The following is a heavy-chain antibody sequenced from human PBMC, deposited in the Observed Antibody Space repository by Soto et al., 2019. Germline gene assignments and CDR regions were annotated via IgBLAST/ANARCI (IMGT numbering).Heavy chain of an antibody. Sequence: ASVKVSCKASGYTFTSYAMHWVRQAPGQRLEWMGWINAGNGNTKYSQKFQGRVTITRDTSASTAYMELSSLRSEDTAVYYCARDKPDGYNLYCFDYWGQRPLFPVS. D-gene: IGHD5-12*01. V-gene: IGHV1-3*01. CDR3: ARDKPDGYNLYCFDY. J-gene: IGHJ4*02. CDR2: INAGNGNT. CDR1: GYTFTSYA.